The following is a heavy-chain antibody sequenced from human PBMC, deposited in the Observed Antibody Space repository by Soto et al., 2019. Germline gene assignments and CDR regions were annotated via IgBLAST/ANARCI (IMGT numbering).Heavy chain of an antibody. V-gene: IGHV3-7*01. CDR2: VKKDGSEK. CDR3: ASRPPSNTYLGVFDY. CDR1: GFTFSDYW. D-gene: IGHD4-4*01. J-gene: IGHJ4*02. Sequence: EVQLVESGGGLVQPGGSLRLSCVGSGFTFSDYWMSWVRQAPGRGLEWVASVKKDGSEKYYVDSVKGRFTVSRDNAKNSLYLQLNSLRAEDTAVYYCASRPPSNTYLGVFDYWGQGAQVTVSS.